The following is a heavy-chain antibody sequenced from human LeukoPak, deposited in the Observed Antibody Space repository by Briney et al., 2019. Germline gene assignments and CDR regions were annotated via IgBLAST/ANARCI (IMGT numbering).Heavy chain of an antibody. V-gene: IGHV1-69*05. J-gene: IGHJ3*02. CDR3: ARATGHRGRDGYDYPHDAFDI. CDR1: GGTFSSYA. CDR2: IIPIFGTA. D-gene: IGHD5-24*01. Sequence: SVKVSCKASGGTFSSYAISWVRQAPGQGLEWMGRIIPIFGTANYAQKFQGRVTITTDESTSTAYMELSSLRSEDTAVYYCARATGHRGRDGYDYPHDAFDIWGQGTMVTVSS.